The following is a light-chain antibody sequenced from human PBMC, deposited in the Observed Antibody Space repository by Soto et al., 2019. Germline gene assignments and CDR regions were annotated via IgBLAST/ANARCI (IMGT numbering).Light chain of an antibody. CDR3: QQYGSSLWT. CDR1: QSVSSSY. V-gene: IGKV3-20*01. Sequence: EIVLTQSPGTLSLSPGERATLSCRASQSVSSSYLAWYQQKPGQAPRLLICGASSRATGIPDMFSGSGSGTDFTLAIIRLEPEDFAVYYCQQYGSSLWTFGQGTKVEIE. J-gene: IGKJ1*01. CDR2: GAS.